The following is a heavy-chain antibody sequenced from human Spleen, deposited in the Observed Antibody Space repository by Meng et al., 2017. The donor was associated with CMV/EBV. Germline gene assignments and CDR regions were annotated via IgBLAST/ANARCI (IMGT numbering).Heavy chain of an antibody. D-gene: IGHD2-2*02. V-gene: IGHV3-66*01. CDR3: ARDVIVVVPAAINYYYGMDV. J-gene: IGHJ6*02. CDR2: IYSGGST. Sequence: GESLKISCAASGFTVSSNYMSWVRQAPGKGLEWVSVIYSGGSTYYADSVKGRFTISRDNAKNSLYLQMNSLRAEDTAVYYCARDVIVVVPAAINYYYGMDVWGQGTTVTVSS. CDR1: GFTVSSNY.